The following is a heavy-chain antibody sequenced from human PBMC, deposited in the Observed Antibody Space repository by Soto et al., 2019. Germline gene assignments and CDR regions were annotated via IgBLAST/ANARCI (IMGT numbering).Heavy chain of an antibody. V-gene: IGHV3-53*01. CDR2: IYSDGST. CDR3: ARAVYYYYGMDV. CDR1: GFTVSSNY. J-gene: IGHJ6*02. Sequence: GGSLTLSCAASGFTVSSNYMSWVRQAPGKGLEWVSVIYSDGSTYYADSVKGRFTISRDNSKNTLYLQMNSLRAEDTAVYYCARAVYYYYGMDVWGQGTTVTVSS.